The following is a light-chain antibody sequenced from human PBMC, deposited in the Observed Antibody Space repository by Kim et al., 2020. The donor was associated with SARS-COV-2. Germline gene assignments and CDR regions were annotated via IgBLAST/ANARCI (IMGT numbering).Light chain of an antibody. Sequence: SPGEIATLSFRASQSVTNYVVWYQQKPGHAPTLLIYDASTRATGIPARFSGSGSGTEFTLTISSLQSEDAAIYYCRQYNDWPPGSFGGGTKVDIK. CDR2: DAS. CDR1: QSVTNY. CDR3: RQYNDWPPGS. V-gene: IGKV3D-15*01. J-gene: IGKJ4*01.